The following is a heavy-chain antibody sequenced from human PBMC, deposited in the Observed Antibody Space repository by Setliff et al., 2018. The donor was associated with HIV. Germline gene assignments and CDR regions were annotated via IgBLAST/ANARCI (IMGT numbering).Heavy chain of an antibody. CDR2: IYPGDSDT. Sequence: PGESLKISCKGSGYNFSNYWIAWLRQMPGKGLECMGIIYPGDSDTRYSPSFQGHVTISADKSISTAYLQWSSLKASDTAMYYCARHGQYGSGSYYNRPFDYWGQGTLVTVPQ. D-gene: IGHD3-10*01. V-gene: IGHV5-51*01. J-gene: IGHJ4*02. CDR3: ARHGQYGSGSYYNRPFDY. CDR1: GYNFSNYW.